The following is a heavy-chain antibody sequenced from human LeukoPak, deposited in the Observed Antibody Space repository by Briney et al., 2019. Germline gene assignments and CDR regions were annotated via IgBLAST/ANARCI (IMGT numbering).Heavy chain of an antibody. D-gene: IGHD5-12*01. CDR1: GFTFSDYY. CDR2: ISSSSSYT. J-gene: IGHJ1*01. V-gene: IGHV3-11*03. Sequence: PGGSLRLSCAAPGFTFSDYYMSWIRQAPGKGLEWVSYISSSSSYTNYADSVKGRFTISRDNAKNSLYLQMNSLRAEDTAVYYCASHIVATTEEYFQHWGQGTLVTVSS. CDR3: ASHIVATTEEYFQH.